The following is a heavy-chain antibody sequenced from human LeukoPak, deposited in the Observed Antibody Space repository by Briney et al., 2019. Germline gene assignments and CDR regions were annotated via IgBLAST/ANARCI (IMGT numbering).Heavy chain of an antibody. D-gene: IGHD3-22*01. CDR3: GRPWLTRYDAFGI. CDR2: INHSGST. Sequence: SETLSLTCAVYGGSFSGYYWSWIRQPPGKGLEWIGEINHSGSTNYNPSLKSRVTISVDTSKNQFSLKLSSVTAADTAVYYCGRPWLTRYDAFGILGQGTMVTVSS. CDR1: GGSFSGYY. J-gene: IGHJ3*02. V-gene: IGHV4-34*01.